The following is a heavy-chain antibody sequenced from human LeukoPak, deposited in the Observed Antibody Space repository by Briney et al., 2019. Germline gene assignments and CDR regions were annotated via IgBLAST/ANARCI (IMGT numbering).Heavy chain of an antibody. CDR3: GGREHRGVTDAIDI. Sequence: GGSQRLLCGASGFTYSTYRVHWIRQAPGKGLERVAVISYDVSNKYYADSVKGRFTISRDNSKNTLYLQMNSLRPEDTAVYYCGGREHRGVTDAIDIWGQGTMVTVSS. V-gene: IGHV3-30*03. CDR2: ISYDVSNK. D-gene: IGHD1-26*01. CDR1: GFTYSTYR. J-gene: IGHJ3*02.